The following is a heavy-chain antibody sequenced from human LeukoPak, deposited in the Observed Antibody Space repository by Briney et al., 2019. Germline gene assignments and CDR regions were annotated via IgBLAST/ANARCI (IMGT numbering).Heavy chain of an antibody. CDR3: ARGGLYRNYSDS. J-gene: IGHJ4*01. CDR1: GGSFSGYY. Sequence: PSETLSLTCAVYGGSFSGYYWSWIRQPPGKGLEWIGDINDSGRSNHIPSLKSRVTISVDTTKSQFSLKVNSVTAADTAVYYCARGGLYRNYSDSWGQGTLVTVSS. V-gene: IGHV4-34*01. CDR2: INDSGRS. D-gene: IGHD1-26*01.